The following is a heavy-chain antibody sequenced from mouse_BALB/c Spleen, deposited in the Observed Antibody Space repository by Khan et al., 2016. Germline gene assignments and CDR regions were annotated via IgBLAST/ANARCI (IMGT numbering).Heavy chain of an antibody. CDR1: GYTFTDYS. CDR2: INTETGEP. V-gene: IGHV9-2-1*01. J-gene: IGHJ4*01. Sequence: QIQLVQSGPELKKPGETVKISCKASGYTFTDYSMHWVKQAPGKGLKWMGWINTETGEPTYADDFKGRFAFSLETSASTAYLQINNLKNEDTATXFCARTGSFYAMDYWGQGTSVTVSS. CDR3: ARTGSFYAMDY.